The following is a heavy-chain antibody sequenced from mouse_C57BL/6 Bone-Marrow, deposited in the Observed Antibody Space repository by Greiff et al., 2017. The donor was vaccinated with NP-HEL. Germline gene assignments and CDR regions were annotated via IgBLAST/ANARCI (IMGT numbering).Heavy chain of an antibody. CDR1: GYAFSSYW. CDR2: IYPGDGDT. CDR3: ASGDLYDYDEFAY. V-gene: IGHV1-80*01. D-gene: IGHD2-4*01. J-gene: IGHJ3*01. Sequence: QVQLQQSGAELVKPGASVKISCKASGYAFSSYWMNWVKQRPGKGLEWIGKIYPGDGDTNYNGKFKGKATLTADKSSSTAYMQLSSLTAEDSAVYFCASGDLYDYDEFAYWGQGTLVTVSA.